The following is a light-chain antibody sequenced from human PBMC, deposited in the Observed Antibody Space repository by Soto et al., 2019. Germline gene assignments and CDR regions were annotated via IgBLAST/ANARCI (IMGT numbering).Light chain of an antibody. CDR1: SSNIGAGYD. CDR3: QSHDSSLHASV. Sequence: QSALTQPPSVSGAPGQRVTISCTGSSSNIGAGYDVHWYLQLPGTAPKLLIYGNTNRPSGVPDRFSGSKSGSSASLAITGLQAEDEADYYSQSHDSSLHASVFGTGTKVTVL. CDR2: GNT. V-gene: IGLV1-40*01. J-gene: IGLJ1*01.